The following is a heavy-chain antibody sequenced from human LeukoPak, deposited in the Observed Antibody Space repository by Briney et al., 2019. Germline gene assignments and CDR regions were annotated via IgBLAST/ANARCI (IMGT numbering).Heavy chain of an antibody. CDR1: GGSFSGYY. CDR2: INHSGST. Sequence: SEALSLTCAVYGGSFSGYYWSWIRQPPGKGLEWIGEINHSGSTNYNPSLKSRVTISVDTSKNQFSLKLSSVTAADTAVYYCASGLNFDYWGQGTLVTVSS. J-gene: IGHJ4*02. V-gene: IGHV4-34*01. CDR3: ASGLNFDY.